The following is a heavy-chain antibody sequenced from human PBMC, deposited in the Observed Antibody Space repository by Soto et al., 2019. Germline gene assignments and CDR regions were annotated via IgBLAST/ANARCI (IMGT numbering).Heavy chain of an antibody. CDR3: AGEEQQLEVYAFDI. D-gene: IGHD6-13*01. V-gene: IGHV1-69*05. J-gene: IGHJ3*02. CDR2: IIPIFGTA. CDR1: GGTFSSYA. Sequence: QVQLVQSGAEVKKPGSSVKVSCKASGGTFSSYAISWVRQAPGQGLEWMGGIIPIFGTANYAQKFQGRVTITPDDSTSTAYMELGSLRSEYTAVYYCAGEEQQLEVYAFDIWGQGTMVTVSS.